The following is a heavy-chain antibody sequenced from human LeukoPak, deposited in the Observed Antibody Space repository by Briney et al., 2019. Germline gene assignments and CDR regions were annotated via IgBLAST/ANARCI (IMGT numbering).Heavy chain of an antibody. D-gene: IGHD5-18*01. V-gene: IGHV3-33*01. CDR2: IWYDGSNK. J-gene: IGHJ4*02. CDR3: AREGNLWLYFY. CDR1: GFTFSSYG. Sequence: PGGSLRLSCAASGFTFSSYGMHWVRQAPGKGLEWVAVIWYDGSNKYYADSVKGRFTISRDNSKNTLYLQMNSLRAEDTAVYYCAREGNLWLYFYWGQGTLVTVSS.